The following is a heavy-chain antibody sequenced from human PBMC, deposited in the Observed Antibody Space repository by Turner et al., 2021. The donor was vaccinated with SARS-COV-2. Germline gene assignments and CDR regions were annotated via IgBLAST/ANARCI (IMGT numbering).Heavy chain of an antibody. CDR1: CGSFSAYY. CDR2: IEKSGIT. D-gene: IGHD3-10*02. J-gene: IGHJ6*02. CDR3: ARAALFAAPSGLDV. V-gene: IGHV4-34*01. Sequence: QVQLQPWGAGLLSSSETLSLTCGVQCGSFSAYYWTCNRQIPGKGLEWIGQIEKSGITNYNTSLQSRVTIARDTSKNPQSLNWSSVTAADTAVYYGARAALFAAPSGLDVWGPGATVIVSS.